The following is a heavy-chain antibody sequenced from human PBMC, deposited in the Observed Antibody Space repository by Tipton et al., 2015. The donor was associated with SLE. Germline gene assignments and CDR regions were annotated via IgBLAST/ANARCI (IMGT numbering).Heavy chain of an antibody. J-gene: IGHJ4*02. D-gene: IGHD4-11*01. Sequence: QSGAEVKKPGASVKVSCKASSYTFTSYGISWVRQAPGQGLEWMGWISGYNGKTHYTENLQDRVTMTTDTFTSTAYMELRSLRSDDTAVYYCARGEAYSNYEDYWGQGTLVTVSS. CDR3: ARGEAYSNYEDY. V-gene: IGHV1-18*01. CDR1: SYTFTSYG. CDR2: ISGYNGKT.